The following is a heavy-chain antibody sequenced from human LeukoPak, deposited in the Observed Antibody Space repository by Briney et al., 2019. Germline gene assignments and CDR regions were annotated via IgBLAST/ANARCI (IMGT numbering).Heavy chain of an antibody. CDR3: ARPKEVAATDPYFDY. J-gene: IGHJ4*02. Sequence: GGSLILSCAASGFTFSIYWMHWVRQVPGKWLVWVSRINSDGSSASYADSVKGRFTISRDNAKNTLYLQMNSLRVEDTAVYYCARPKEVAATDPYFDYWGQGTLVTVSS. CDR1: GFTFSIYW. D-gene: IGHD6-13*01. CDR2: INSDGSSA. V-gene: IGHV3-74*01.